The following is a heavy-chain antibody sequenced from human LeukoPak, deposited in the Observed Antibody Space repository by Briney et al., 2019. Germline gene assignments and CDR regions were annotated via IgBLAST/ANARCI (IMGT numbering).Heavy chain of an antibody. V-gene: IGHV1-46*01. CDR1: GYTFTSYY. CDR2: INPSGDGT. D-gene: IGHD2-15*01. J-gene: IGHJ4*02. CDR3: ARTCCSETSKFVY. Sequence: GASVKVSCKASGYTFTSYYMHWVRQARGQGLEWMGVINPSGDGTSYAQKFQGRVTMTRNVSTSTVYMELSRLRSDDTAVYYCARTCCSETSKFVYWGQGTLVTVSS.